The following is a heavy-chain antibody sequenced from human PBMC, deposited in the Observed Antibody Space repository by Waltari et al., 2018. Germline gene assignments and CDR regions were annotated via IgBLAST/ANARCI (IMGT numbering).Heavy chain of an antibody. D-gene: IGHD4-17*01. V-gene: IGHV3-53*04. CDR1: GLTASSTY. Sequence: EVQLVESGGGLVQPGGSLRLSCAASGLTASSTYMSWVRQAPGKGLERVSVIYSGGSTYYEDSVKGRFTISRHNSKNTLYLQMNSLRAEDTAVYYCARGGAVTESPEYFQHWGQGTLVTVSS. CDR2: IYSGGST. J-gene: IGHJ1*01. CDR3: ARGGAVTESPEYFQH.